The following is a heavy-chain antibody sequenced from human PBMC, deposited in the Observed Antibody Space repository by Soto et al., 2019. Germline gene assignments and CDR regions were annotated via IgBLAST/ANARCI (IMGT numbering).Heavy chain of an antibody. V-gene: IGHV1-58*01. CDR3: AAFFDYDSSGYYPPPIDY. D-gene: IGHD3-22*01. J-gene: IGHJ4*02. Sequence: SVKVSCKASGYTFTNYGVSWVRQAPGQGLEWIGWIVVGSGNTNYAQKFQERVTITRDMSTSTAYMELSSLRSEDTAVYYCAAFFDYDSSGYYPPPIDYWGQGTLVTVSS. CDR2: IVVGSGNT. CDR1: GYTFTNYG.